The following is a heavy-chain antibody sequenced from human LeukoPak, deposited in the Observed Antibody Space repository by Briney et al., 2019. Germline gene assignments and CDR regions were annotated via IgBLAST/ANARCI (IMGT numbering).Heavy chain of an antibody. Sequence: GGSLRLSCAASGFTFSSYAMSWVRQAPGKGLEWVSSISGSGDSIYYADSVKGRFTISRDNSKNTLYLQMNSLRAEDTAVYYCAKGFYDILTGRKDAFDIWGQGTMVTVSS. D-gene: IGHD3-9*01. V-gene: IGHV3-23*01. J-gene: IGHJ3*02. CDR3: AKGFYDILTGRKDAFDI. CDR1: GFTFSSYA. CDR2: ISGSGDSI.